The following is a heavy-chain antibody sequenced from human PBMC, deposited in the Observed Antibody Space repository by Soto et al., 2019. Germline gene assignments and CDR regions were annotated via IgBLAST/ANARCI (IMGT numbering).Heavy chain of an antibody. V-gene: IGHV3-30*18. D-gene: IGHD6-13*01. Sequence: GGSLRLSCAASGFTFSSYGMHWVRQAPGKGLEWVAVISYDGSNKYYADSVKGRFTISRDNSKNTLYLQMNSLRAEDTAVYYCAKDLQGLDSSSWGYYYGMDVWGQGTTVTVSS. CDR1: GFTFSSYG. CDR3: AKDLQGLDSSSWGYYYGMDV. J-gene: IGHJ6*02. CDR2: ISYDGSNK.